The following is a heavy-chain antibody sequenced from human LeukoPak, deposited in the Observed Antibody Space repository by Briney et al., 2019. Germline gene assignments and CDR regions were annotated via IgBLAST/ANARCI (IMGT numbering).Heavy chain of an antibody. CDR2: ISGSGGST. V-gene: IGHV3-23*01. CDR1: GFTFSSSA. CDR3: ATEAAGVDY. D-gene: IGHD6-13*01. Sequence: GRSLRLSCPASGFTFSSSAMSWVRQAPGKGLEWVSAISGSGGSTCYADPVKGRFTISRDNSKNTLYLQMNSLRAEDTAVYYCATEAAGVDYWGQGTLVTVSS. J-gene: IGHJ4*02.